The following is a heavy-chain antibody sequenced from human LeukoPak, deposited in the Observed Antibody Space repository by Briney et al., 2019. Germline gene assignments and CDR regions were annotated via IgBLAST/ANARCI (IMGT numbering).Heavy chain of an antibody. Sequence: ASVKVSCKASGYTFTSYGISWVRQAPGQGLEWMGWISAYNGNTNYAQKLQGRVTMTTDTSTSTAYMELRSLRSDDTAMYYCARWGIAAAGTGGDWFDPWGQGTLVTVSS. CDR2: ISAYNGNT. CDR1: GYTFTSYG. J-gene: IGHJ5*02. V-gene: IGHV1-18*01. CDR3: ARWGIAAAGTGGDWFDP. D-gene: IGHD6-13*01.